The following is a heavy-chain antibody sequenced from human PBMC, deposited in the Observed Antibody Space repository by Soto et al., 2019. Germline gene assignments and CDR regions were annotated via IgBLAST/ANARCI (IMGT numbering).Heavy chain of an antibody. D-gene: IGHD1-1*01. CDR1: GGSMTTGSYF. Sequence: PSETLSLTCNGCGGSMTTGSYFWSWIRQPPGKGLEWIGYVFRSGSVNYSPSFKSRVTISIDTSKNQFSLMLKSVTAADTAGYFCARARNRYFDYWGQGALVTVSS. V-gene: IGHV4-61*01. J-gene: IGHJ4*02. CDR3: ARARNRYFDY. CDR2: VFRSGSV.